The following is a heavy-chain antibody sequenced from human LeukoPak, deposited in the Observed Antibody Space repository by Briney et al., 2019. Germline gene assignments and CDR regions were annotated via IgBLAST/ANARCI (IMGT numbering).Heavy chain of an antibody. CDR3: AKRGCGTRGCRYYFDY. Sequence: GGSLRLSCVASGFTLRNYAMSWGRQAPGKGLEWVSGITISGKTAYYADSVKGRFTVSVHNFKNTLYLQMNILRAEDTAVYYCAKRGCGTRGCRYYFDYWGQGSLVTVSS. J-gene: IGHJ4*02. CDR2: ITISGKTA. CDR1: GFTLRNYA. D-gene: IGHD2-15*01. V-gene: IGHV3-23*01.